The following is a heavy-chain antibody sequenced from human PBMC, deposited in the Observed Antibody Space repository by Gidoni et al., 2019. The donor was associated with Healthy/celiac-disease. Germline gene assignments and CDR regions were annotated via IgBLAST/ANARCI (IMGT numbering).Heavy chain of an antibody. Sequence: QVQLQESGPGLVKPSETLSLPCTVSGCSISSYSWSWIRQPPGKGLEWIGYIYYSGSTNYNPSLKSRVTISVDTAKNQFSLKLSAVTAADTAVYYCARHAHRNIAVAGTALGYWGQGTLATVSS. CDR1: GCSISSYS. V-gene: IGHV4-59*08. CDR2: IYYSGST. J-gene: IGHJ4*02. D-gene: IGHD6-19*01. CDR3: ARHAHRNIAVAGTALGY.